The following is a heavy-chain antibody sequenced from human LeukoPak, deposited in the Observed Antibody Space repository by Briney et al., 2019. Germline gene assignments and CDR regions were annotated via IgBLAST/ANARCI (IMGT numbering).Heavy chain of an antibody. CDR1: GFTVSTNS. Sequence: PGGSLRLSCTVSGFTVSTNSMSWVRQAPGEGLEWVSFIYSDNTHYSDSVKGRFTISRDNSKNTLYLQMNSLRAEDTAVYYCAKSGVRGVIIGPCFDYWGQGTLVTVSS. D-gene: IGHD3-10*01. CDR3: AKSGVRGVIIGPCFDY. J-gene: IGHJ4*02. CDR2: IYSDNT. V-gene: IGHV3-53*01.